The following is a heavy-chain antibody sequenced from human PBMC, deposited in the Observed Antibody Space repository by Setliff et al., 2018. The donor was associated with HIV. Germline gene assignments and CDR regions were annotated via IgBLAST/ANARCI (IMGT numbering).Heavy chain of an antibody. Sequence: PSETLSFTCAVSGDSVSGYYWNRIRQSLGRGLEWIGEINQSGNSNYNPSLRSRVTILSDMSENQFSLKLKSVTTADTAVYYCARGRMTVPLDYWGQGTQVTVS. J-gene: IGHJ4*02. V-gene: IGHV4-34*01. CDR2: INQSGNS. CDR3: ARGRMTVPLDY. CDR1: GDSVSGYY. D-gene: IGHD2-2*01.